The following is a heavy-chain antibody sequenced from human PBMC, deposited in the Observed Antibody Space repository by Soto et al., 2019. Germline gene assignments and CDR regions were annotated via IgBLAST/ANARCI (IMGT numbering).Heavy chain of an antibody. CDR2: ISGRGGKT. V-gene: IGHV3-23*01. J-gene: IGHJ6*03. Sequence: EVQLLESGGGFVPPGGSLRLSCAASGFIFSDYAMTWVRQAPGKGLEWVSAISGRGGKTYYADSVKGRFTISRDSCQKMMSLKMSGLRAEDTAIYYGVKGMNYYYYYMDVWGNGTTVTVSS. CDR3: VKGMNYYYYYMDV. CDR1: GFIFSDYA.